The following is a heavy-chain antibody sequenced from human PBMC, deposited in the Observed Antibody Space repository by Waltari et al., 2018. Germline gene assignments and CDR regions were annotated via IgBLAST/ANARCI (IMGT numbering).Heavy chain of an antibody. J-gene: IGHJ4*02. V-gene: IGHV1-2*02. D-gene: IGHD2-15*01. CDR1: GYTFTSYD. CDR2: INPNSGGT. CDR3: ARDLLDCSGGSCPIDY. Sequence: QVQLVQSGAEVKKPGASVKVSCKASGYTFTSYDINWVRQATGQGLEWMGWINPNSGGTNYAQKFQGRVTMTRDTSISTAYMELSRLRSDDTAVYYCARDLLDCSGGSCPIDYWGQGTLVTVSS.